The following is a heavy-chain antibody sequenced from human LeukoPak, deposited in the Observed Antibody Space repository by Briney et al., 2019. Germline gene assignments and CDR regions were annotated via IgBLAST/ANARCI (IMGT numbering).Heavy chain of an antibody. D-gene: IGHD3-3*01. CDR2: ISSSGSTI. Sequence: PGGSLRLSCAASGFTFSDYYMSWIRQAPGKGLEWVSYISSSGSTIYYADSVKGRFTISRDNSKNTLYLQMNSLRAEDTAVYYCAKVTIITDFWSGKNWFDPWGQGTLVTVSS. CDR3: AKVTIITDFWSGKNWFDP. CDR1: GFTFSDYY. J-gene: IGHJ5*02. V-gene: IGHV3-11*01.